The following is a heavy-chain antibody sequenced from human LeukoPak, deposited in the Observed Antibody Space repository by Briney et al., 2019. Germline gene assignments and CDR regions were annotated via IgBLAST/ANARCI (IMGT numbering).Heavy chain of an antibody. J-gene: IGHJ4*02. V-gene: IGHV1-69*06. Sequence: SVKVSCKASGGTFSSYVINWVRQAPGQGLEWMGGIIPIFGTANYAQKFRGRVTITADKSTRTAHMELSSLRSEDTAVYYCATGYYYDSSGYQYYFDYWGQGTLVTVSS. CDR3: ATGYYYDSSGYQYYFDY. CDR2: IIPIFGTA. D-gene: IGHD3-22*01. CDR1: GGTFSSYV.